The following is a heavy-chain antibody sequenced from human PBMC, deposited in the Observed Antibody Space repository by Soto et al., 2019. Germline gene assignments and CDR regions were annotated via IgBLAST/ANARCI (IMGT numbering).Heavy chain of an antibody. D-gene: IGHD6-6*01. CDR2: INSDGSST. CDR1: GCTFRNLC. V-gene: IGHV3-74*01. CDR3: ASGGSSLNFDS. J-gene: IGHJ4*02. Sequence: PWRFQRRSCAAAGCTFRNLCIQWVRQATGKGLVWVSGINSDGSSTGYADSVTGRFTISRDNAKNTLYPQMNSLRAEDTSVYYCASGGSSLNFDSRGQGTLVTVSS.